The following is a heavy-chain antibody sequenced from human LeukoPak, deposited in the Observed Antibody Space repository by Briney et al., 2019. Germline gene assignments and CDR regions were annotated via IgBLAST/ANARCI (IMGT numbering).Heavy chain of an antibody. Sequence: GGSLRLSCAASGFTFSSYGTHWVRQAPGKGLEWVAVISYDGSNKYYADSVKGRFTISRDNSKNTLYLQMNSLRAEDTAVYYCAEGYCSGGSCYRDYWGQGTLVTVSS. CDR2: ISYDGSNK. V-gene: IGHV3-30*18. CDR1: GFTFSSYG. CDR3: AEGYCSGGSCYRDY. D-gene: IGHD2-15*01. J-gene: IGHJ4*02.